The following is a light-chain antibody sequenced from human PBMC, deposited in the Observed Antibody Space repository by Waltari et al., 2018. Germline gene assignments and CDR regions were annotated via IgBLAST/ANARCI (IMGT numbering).Light chain of an antibody. CDR1: RSLLYSSINKNY. Sequence: DIVMTQSPDSLAVSLGERATINCKSSRSLLYSSINKNYLAWYQQKPGQPPNLLFSWASTRESGVPDRFSGSGSGTDFTLTISSLQATDVAVYYCQQYYTPPFTFGGGTQVEIK. CDR3: QQYYTPPFT. CDR2: WAS. V-gene: IGKV4-1*01. J-gene: IGKJ4*01.